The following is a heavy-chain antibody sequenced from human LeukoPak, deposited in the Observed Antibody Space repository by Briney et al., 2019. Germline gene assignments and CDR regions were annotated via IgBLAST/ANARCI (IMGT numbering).Heavy chain of an antibody. J-gene: IGHJ4*02. D-gene: IGHD6-13*01. V-gene: IGHV1-2*02. CDR2: INPNSGGT. Sequence: ASVKVSCKASGYTFTGYYMHWVRQAPGQGLEWMGWINPNSGGTNYAQKFQGRVTITRNTSISTAYMELSSLRSEDTAVYYCARGVRAAAWYGQWGQGTLVTVSS. CDR1: GYTFTGYY. CDR3: ARGVRAAAWYGQ.